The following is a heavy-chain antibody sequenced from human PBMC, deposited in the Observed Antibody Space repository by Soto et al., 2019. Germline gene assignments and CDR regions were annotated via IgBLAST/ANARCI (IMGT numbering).Heavy chain of an antibody. CDR1: GDSISTYY. Sequence: SSETLSLTCSVSGDSISTYYWSWIRQPPGKGLEWIGNIYYSGSTKYNPSLKSRVTISVDTSKNQFSLKLSSVTAADTAVYYCARAREQYLYGSGTYYQFDYWGQGTLVTVSS. CDR3: ARAREQYLYGSGTYYQFDY. V-gene: IGHV4-59*01. D-gene: IGHD3-10*01. CDR2: IYYSGST. J-gene: IGHJ4*02.